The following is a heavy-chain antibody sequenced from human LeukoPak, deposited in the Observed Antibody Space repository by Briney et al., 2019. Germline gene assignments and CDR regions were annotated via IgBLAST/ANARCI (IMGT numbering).Heavy chain of an antibody. CDR3: ARDSSRRYCTNGVRHDAPEYYFDY. Sequence: GGSLRLSCAASGFTFSDYYMSWIRQAPGKGLEWVSYISSSSSYTNYADSVKGRFTISRDNAKNSLYLQMNSLRAEDTAVYYCARDSSRRYCTNGVRHDAPEYYFDYWGQGTLVTVSS. CDR2: ISSSSSYT. J-gene: IGHJ4*02. V-gene: IGHV3-11*06. CDR1: GFTFSDYY. D-gene: IGHD2-8*01.